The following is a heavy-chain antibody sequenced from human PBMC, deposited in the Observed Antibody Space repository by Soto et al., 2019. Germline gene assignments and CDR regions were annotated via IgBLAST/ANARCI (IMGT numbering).Heavy chain of an antibody. Sequence: SETLSLTCTVSGVSVSSGNYYWSWIRQPPGKGLEWIGYMYYRGSTHSNPSLKNRVTFLVDTSKNQFSLRLTSVTAADSAVYYCARDKKNSDYYSGMDVWGQGTTVTVSS. J-gene: IGHJ6*02. V-gene: IGHV4-30-4*01. CDR2: MYYRGST. CDR1: GVSVSSGNYY. CDR3: ARDKKNSDYYSGMDV. D-gene: IGHD3-10*01.